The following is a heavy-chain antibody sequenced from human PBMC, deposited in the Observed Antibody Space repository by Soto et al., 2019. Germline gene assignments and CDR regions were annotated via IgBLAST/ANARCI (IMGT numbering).Heavy chain of an antibody. J-gene: IGHJ6*02. D-gene: IGHD1-26*01. CDR1: GYSFTTFW. CDR2: IYPGDSDT. Sequence: GEPLKISCKGSGYSFTTFWIGWVRQMPGKGLEWMGVIYPGDSDTRYSPSFQGQVTLSADTSISTAYLQWSILKASDTAIYYCARSGRNAYYNMDVWGQGTTVTVSS. CDR3: ARSGRNAYYNMDV. V-gene: IGHV5-51*01.